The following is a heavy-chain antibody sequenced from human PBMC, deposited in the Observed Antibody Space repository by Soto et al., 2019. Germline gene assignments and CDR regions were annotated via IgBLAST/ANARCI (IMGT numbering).Heavy chain of an antibody. Sequence: ASETLSLTCTVSGGSISSSSYYWGWIRQPPGKGLEWIGSIYYSGSTYYNPSLKSRVTISVDTSKNQFSLKLSSVTAADTAVYYCASRSGWLSYYYYGMDVWGQGTTVTVSS. CDR3: ASRSGWLSYYYYGMDV. J-gene: IGHJ6*02. V-gene: IGHV4-39*01. CDR1: GGSISSSSYY. CDR2: IYYSGST. D-gene: IGHD6-19*01.